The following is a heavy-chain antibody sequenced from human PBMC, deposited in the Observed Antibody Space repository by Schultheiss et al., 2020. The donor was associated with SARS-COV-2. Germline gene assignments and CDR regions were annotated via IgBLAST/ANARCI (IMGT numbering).Heavy chain of an antibody. CDR1: GFTFSPYA. CDR3: ARDGTGIAAANIGPPDYGMDV. CDR2: IWDDGSNK. D-gene: IGHD6-13*01. V-gene: IGHV3-30*04. J-gene: IGHJ6*02. Sequence: GGSLRLSCAASGFTFSPYAIHWVRQAPGKGLQWVAVIWDDGSNKSYADSVKGRFTISRDNSKNTLYLQMNSLRAEDTAVYYCARDGTGIAAANIGPPDYGMDVWGQGTTVTVSS.